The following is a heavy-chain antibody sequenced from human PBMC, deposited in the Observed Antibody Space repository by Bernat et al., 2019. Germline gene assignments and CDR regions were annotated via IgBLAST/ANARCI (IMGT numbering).Heavy chain of an antibody. CDR2: ITTHNGNT. J-gene: IGHJ4*02. Sequence: QVQLVQSGAEVKKPGASVKVSCKASGYTFTSYTITWVRQAPGQGPEWMGGITTHNGNTNYARSLQGRVTLTTDTSTATAYMELRSLRFDDTAIYYCTRDPGAATFDSWGQGTLVIVCS. V-gene: IGHV1-18*04. D-gene: IGHD4-17*01. CDR1: GYTFTSYT. CDR3: TRDPGAATFDS.